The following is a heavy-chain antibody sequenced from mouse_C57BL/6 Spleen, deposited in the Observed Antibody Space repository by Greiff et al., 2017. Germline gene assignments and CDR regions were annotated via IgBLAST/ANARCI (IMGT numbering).Heavy chain of an antibody. J-gene: IGHJ4*01. CDR2: ISSGSSTI. CDR1: GFTFSDYG. V-gene: IGHV5-17*01. CDR3: ARPLRRYYYAMDY. D-gene: IGHD1-1*01. Sequence: EVKLVESGGGLVKPGGSLKLSCAASGFTFSDYGMHWVRQAPVKGLEWVAYISSGSSTINYADTVKGRFTISRDNAKNTRFLQMTSRRSEDTAMYYCARPLRRYYYAMDYWGQGTSVTVSS.